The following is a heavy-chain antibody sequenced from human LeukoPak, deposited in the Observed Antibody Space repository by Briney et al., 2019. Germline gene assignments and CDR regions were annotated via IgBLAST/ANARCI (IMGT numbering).Heavy chain of an antibody. CDR1: GFTFSSYS. CDR2: ISSSYI. CDR3: ARGYYDSSGYYFDY. D-gene: IGHD3-22*01. Sequence: GGPLRLSCAASGFTFSSYSMNWVRQAPGKGLEWVSSISSSYIYYADSVKGRFTISRDNAKNSLYLQMNSLRAEDTAVHYCARGYYDSSGYYFDYWGQGTLVTVSS. V-gene: IGHV3-21*01. J-gene: IGHJ4*02.